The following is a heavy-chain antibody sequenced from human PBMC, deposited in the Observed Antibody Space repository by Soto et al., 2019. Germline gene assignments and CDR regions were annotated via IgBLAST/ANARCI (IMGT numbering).Heavy chain of an antibody. J-gene: IGHJ6*02. V-gene: IGHV4-34*01. CDR2: INHSGST. Sequence: QVQPQQWGAGLLKPSETLSLTCAVYGGSFSGYYWSWIRQPPGKGLEWIGEINHSGSTNYNPSLKSRVTISVDTSKTQFSLKLSSVTAADTAVYYCAREGQYYDFWSGYSLYGMDVWGQGTTVTVSS. CDR1: GGSFSGYY. D-gene: IGHD3-3*01. CDR3: AREGQYYDFWSGYSLYGMDV.